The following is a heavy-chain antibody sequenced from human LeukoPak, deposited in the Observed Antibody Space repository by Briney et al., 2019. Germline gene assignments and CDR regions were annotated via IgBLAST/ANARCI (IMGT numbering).Heavy chain of an antibody. J-gene: IGHJ5*02. CDR2: IAYDGSRK. V-gene: IGHV3-30*03. Sequence: GKSLRLSCAGSGFTFSGYGMHWVRQAPGKGLEWVTGIAYDGSRKHYADSVKGRFTISRDNSRNTMDLQMNSLSVEDTAVYHCTRYDSSRFDPWGQGTLVIVSS. CDR3: TRYDSSRFDP. D-gene: IGHD3-3*01. CDR1: GFTFSGYG.